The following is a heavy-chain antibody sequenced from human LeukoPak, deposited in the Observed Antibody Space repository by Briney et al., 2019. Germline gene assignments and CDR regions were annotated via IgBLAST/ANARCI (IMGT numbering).Heavy chain of an antibody. CDR3: ARGGADYGGKGLDY. D-gene: IGHD4-23*01. J-gene: IGHJ4*02. CDR2: TIPILGIA. CDR1: GGTFSSYA. V-gene: IGHV1-69*04. Sequence: EASVKVSCKASGGTFSSYAISWVRQAPGQGLEWMGRTIPILGIANYAQKFQGRVTITADKSTSTAYMELSSLRSEDTAVYYCARGGADYGGKGLDYWGQGTLVTVSS.